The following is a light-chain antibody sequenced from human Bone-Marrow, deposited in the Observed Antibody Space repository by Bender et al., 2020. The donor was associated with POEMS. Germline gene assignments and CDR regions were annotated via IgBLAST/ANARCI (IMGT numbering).Light chain of an antibody. V-gene: IGLV2-8*01. J-gene: IGLJ3*02. CDR2: DVS. CDR1: TSDVGDYDY. Sequence: QSALTQPPSASGSPGQSVTISCTKTTSDVGDYDYVSWYQQHPGKAPKLIISDVSNRPSGVSNRFSGSKSGNTSSLTISGLQAEDEGDYFCCSYAGSSSFEFGGGTKVTVL. CDR3: CSYAGSSSFE.